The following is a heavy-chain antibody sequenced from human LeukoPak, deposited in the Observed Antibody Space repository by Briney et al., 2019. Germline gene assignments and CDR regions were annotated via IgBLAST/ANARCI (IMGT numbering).Heavy chain of an antibody. V-gene: IGHV1-46*01. D-gene: IGHD5-18*01. CDR1: GYTFTSYY. Sequence: ASVKVSCKASGYTFTSYYMHWVRQAPGQGLEWMGIINPSGGSTSYAQKFQGRVTMTRDMSTSTVYMELSSLRSDDTAVYYCARGIKVMRNNYGRIYYYYYMDVWGKGTTVTVSS. J-gene: IGHJ6*03. CDR2: INPSGGST. CDR3: ARGIKVMRNNYGRIYYYYYMDV.